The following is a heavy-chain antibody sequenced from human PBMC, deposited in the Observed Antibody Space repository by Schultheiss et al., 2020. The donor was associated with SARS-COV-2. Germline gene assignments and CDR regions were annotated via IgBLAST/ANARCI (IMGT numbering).Heavy chain of an antibody. D-gene: IGHD1-7*01. CDR2: IYYSGST. CDR1: SGSFSGYY. CDR3: ARDQLYNWNYDGY. V-gene: IGHV4-34*01. J-gene: IGHJ4*02. Sequence: SETLSLTCAVYSGSFSGYYWSWIRQPPGKGLEWIGSIYYSGSTYYNPSLKSRVTISVDTSKNQFSLKLSSVTAADTAVYYCARDQLYNWNYDGYWGQGTLVTVSS.